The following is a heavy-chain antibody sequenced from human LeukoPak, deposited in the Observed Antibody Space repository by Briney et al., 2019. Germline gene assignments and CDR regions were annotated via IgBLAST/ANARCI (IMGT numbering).Heavy chain of an antibody. CDR3: ATEGYCSSTSCPRHY. J-gene: IGHJ4*02. D-gene: IGHD2-2*01. CDR2: INPNSGGT. V-gene: IGHV1-2*02. Sequence: GASVKVSCKASGYTFTGYYMHWVRQAPGQGLEWMGWINPNSGGTNYAQKFQGRVTMTEDTSTDTAYMELSSLRSEDTAVYYCATEGYCSSTSCPRHYWGQGTLVTVSS. CDR1: GYTFTGYY.